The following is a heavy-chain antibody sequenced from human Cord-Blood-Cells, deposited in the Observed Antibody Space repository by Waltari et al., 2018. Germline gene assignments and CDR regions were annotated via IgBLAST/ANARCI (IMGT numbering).Heavy chain of an antibody. D-gene: IGHD1-26*01. CDR1: GFTVSSNN. CDR2: MYSGGST. Sequence: EVQLVESGGGLIQPGGSLRLSCAAPGFTVSSNNINWVCQAPGKGLEWFSVMYSGGSTYYADSVKGRFTISRDNSKNTLYLQMNSLRAEDTAVYYCAREFYSGSYYFDYWGQGTLVTVSS. V-gene: IGHV3-53*01. J-gene: IGHJ4*02. CDR3: AREFYSGSYYFDY.